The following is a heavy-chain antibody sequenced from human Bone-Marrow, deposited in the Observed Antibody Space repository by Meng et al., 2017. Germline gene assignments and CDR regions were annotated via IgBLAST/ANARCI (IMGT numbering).Heavy chain of an antibody. CDR2: ISGSGGST. Sequence: GESLKISCAASGFTFSSYAMSWVRQAPGKGLEWVSAISGSGGSTYYADSVKGRFTISRDNSKNTLYLQMNSLRAEDTAVYYCTTGDSSSWLYFDYWGQGTLVTVSS. V-gene: IGHV3-23*01. J-gene: IGHJ4*02. CDR1: GFTFSSYA. D-gene: IGHD6-13*01. CDR3: TTGDSSSWLYFDY.